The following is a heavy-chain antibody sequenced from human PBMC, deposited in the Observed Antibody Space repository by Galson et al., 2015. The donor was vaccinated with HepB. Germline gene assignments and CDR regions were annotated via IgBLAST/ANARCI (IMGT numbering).Heavy chain of an antibody. D-gene: IGHD2-15*01. CDR1: GYTFNNYD. CDR3: ARSLAANIPSFDY. V-gene: IGHV1-18*01. J-gene: IGHJ4*02. CDR2: ISVYNGNT. Sequence: QSGAEVKKPGASVKVSCKASGYTFNNYDINWVRQAPGQGLEWMGWISVYNGNTNYAEEFQGRISMTTDTSTSTAYMTLSSLTSDDTAIYYCARSLAANIPSFDYWGQGSLVTVSS.